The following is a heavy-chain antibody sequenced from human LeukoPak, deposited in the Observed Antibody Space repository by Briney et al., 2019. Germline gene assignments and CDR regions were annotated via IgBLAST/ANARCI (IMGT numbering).Heavy chain of an antibody. CDR1: GYTFTDYG. J-gene: IGHJ4*02. CDR3: ARVLGRQIAVAGDDY. CDR2: ISTYNGNT. V-gene: IGHV1-18*01. D-gene: IGHD6-19*01. Sequence: ASVKVSCKASGYTFTDYGVHWVRQAPGQGLEWMGGISTYNGNTHYVQNLQDRVAMTTDASTSAAFMELRSLRSDDTAVYYCARVLGRQIAVAGDDYWGQGTLVTVSS.